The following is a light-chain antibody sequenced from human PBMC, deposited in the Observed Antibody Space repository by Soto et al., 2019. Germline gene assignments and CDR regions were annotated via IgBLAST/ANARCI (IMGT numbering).Light chain of an antibody. CDR1: QSITAW. V-gene: IGKV1-5*01. J-gene: IGKJ1*01. CDR2: GAS. CDR3: HHYTRT. Sequence: DIQMTQSPSTLSAFVGDRFTITCLASQSITAWLAWYQQKPGKAPKLLIYGASSLEVGVPSRFSGSGSGTEFTLTISSLQPDDFATYYCHHYTRTFFKGPKVEIK.